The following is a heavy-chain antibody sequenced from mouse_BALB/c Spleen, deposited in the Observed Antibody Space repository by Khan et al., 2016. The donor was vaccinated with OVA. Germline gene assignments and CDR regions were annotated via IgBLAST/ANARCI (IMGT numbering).Heavy chain of an antibody. CDR1: GDSITSGY. J-gene: IGHJ3*01. V-gene: IGHV3-8*02. Sequence: EVQLQESGPSLVKPSQTLSLTCSVTGDSITSGYWSWIRKFPGNKLEYMGYMIYSGNTYYNPSLNSRISIIRHTAKNQYYLQLNSVTTEDTATYYCARSTYRYAFAYWGQGTLVTVSA. CDR2: MIYSGNT. D-gene: IGHD2-14*01. CDR3: ARSTYRYAFAY.